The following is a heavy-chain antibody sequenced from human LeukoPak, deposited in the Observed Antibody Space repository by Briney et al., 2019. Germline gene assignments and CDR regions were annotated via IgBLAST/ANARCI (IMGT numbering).Heavy chain of an antibody. CDR2: TRNKANSYTT. CDR1: GFTFSDHY. Sequence: RPGGSLRLSCAASGFTFSDHYMDWVRQAPGKGLEWVGHTRNKANSYTTEYAASVKGRFTISRDDSKNSLYLQMISLKTEDTAVYYCARGRSCSSKSCFPGDAFDIWGQGTMVTVSS. CDR3: ARGRSCSSKSCFPGDAFDI. V-gene: IGHV3-72*01. D-gene: IGHD2-2*01. J-gene: IGHJ3*02.